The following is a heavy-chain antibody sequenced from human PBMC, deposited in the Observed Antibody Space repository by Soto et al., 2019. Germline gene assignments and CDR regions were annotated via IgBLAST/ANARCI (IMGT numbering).Heavy chain of an antibody. CDR2: ISSSSSTI. V-gene: IGHV3-48*02. D-gene: IGHD2-21*02. CDR3: ARDCNGDCSPDYTDS. CDR1: GFTFTTYS. Sequence: EVQLVESGGDLVKPGGSLRLSCVASGFTFTTYSVNWVRQAPGKGLEWVSYISSSSSTIYYADSVKGRFTISRDNAKKSLFLQMSSLRDEDTAVYYCARDCNGDCSPDYTDSWGRGTLVTVSS. J-gene: IGHJ4*02.